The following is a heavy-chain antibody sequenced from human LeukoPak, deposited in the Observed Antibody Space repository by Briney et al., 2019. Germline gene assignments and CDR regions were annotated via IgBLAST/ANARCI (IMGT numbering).Heavy chain of an antibody. D-gene: IGHD6-6*01. CDR1: GFTFSSYG. J-gene: IGHJ4*02. CDR3: ARDLVSYSSSPLH. Sequence: GGSLRLSCAASGFTFSSYGMHWVRQAPGKGLEWVAVISYDGSNKYYADSVKGRFTISTDSSKSTLYLQMNSLTPEDTAVYYCARDLVSYSSSPLHWGQGTLVTVSS. CDR2: ISYDGSNK. V-gene: IGHV3-30*03.